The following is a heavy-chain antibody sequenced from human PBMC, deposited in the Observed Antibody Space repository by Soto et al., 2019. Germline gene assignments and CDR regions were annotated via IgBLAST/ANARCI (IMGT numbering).Heavy chain of an antibody. J-gene: IGHJ6*03. V-gene: IGHV4-31*03. CDR3: ARGNSPYSPSHPYYYYGYMDV. D-gene: IGHD6-13*01. CDR2: ISYSGNT. Sequence: PSETLSLTCTVSGGSTSSGGYHWSWIRQHLGKGLEWIGYISYSGNTYYNPSLKSRVTISVDTSKNQFSLMLSSVTAADTAVYYCARGNSPYSPSHPYYYYGYMDVWGRGTTVTVSS. CDR1: GGSTSSGGYH.